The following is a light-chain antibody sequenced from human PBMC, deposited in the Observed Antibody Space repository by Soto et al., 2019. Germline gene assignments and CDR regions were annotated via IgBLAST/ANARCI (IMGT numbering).Light chain of an antibody. J-gene: IGLJ2*01. CDR1: NSNIGSNP. CDR3: STWDDSRAGLVI. CDR2: SNN. Sequence: QSVLTQPPSASGTPGQRVTFSCSGSNSNIGSNPVNWYQQLPGTAPRLLIYSNNQRPSGVPDRFSGSKSGTSASLAISWLLSEDEADYFCSTWDDSRAGLVIFGGGTKLDRP. V-gene: IGLV1-44*01.